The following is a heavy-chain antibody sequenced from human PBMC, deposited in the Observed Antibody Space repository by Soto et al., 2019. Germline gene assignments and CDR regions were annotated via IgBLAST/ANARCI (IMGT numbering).Heavy chain of an antibody. D-gene: IGHD5-18*01. Sequence: QVQLQESGPGLVKPSQTLSLTCTVSGGSISSGDYYWSWIRQPPGKGLEWIGYIYYSGSTYYNPSRKRRVTISVDTSKNQFSLKLSSVTAADTAVYYCAREEDTAMVIDYWGQGTLVTVSS. CDR1: GGSISSGDYY. J-gene: IGHJ4*02. V-gene: IGHV4-30-4*01. CDR3: AREEDTAMVIDY. CDR2: IYYSGST.